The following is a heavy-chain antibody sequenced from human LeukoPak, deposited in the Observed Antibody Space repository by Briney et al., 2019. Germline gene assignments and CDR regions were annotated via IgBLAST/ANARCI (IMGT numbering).Heavy chain of an antibody. Sequence: PGGSLRLSCTASGFTFSSHWMIWVRQAPGKGLEWVANIRQDGSDRYYVDSVKGRFTISRDNAKNSVYLQMNSLRVEDTALYYCAREGVVGETGAAFDIWGQGTLDTVSS. CDR1: GFTFSSHW. J-gene: IGHJ3*02. V-gene: IGHV3-7*01. CDR2: IRQDGSDR. D-gene: IGHD1-26*01. CDR3: AREGVVGETGAAFDI.